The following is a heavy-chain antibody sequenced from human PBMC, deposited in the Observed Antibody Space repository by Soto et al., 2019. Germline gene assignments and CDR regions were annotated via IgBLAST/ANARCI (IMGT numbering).Heavy chain of an antibody. J-gene: IGHJ6*03. CDR3: ARDRGVAPPVAGNTHYYYYMDV. V-gene: IGHV1-18*01. D-gene: IGHD6-19*01. CDR2: ISAYNGNT. CDR1: GYSFTNYG. Sequence: QDQLVQSGVEVKKPGASVKVSCKASGYSFTNYGITWVRQAPGQGFEWMGWISAYNGNTNYAQKFQGRVTMTTEGSTSTAYLELRSLKSDDTAVYYCARDRGVAPPVAGNTHYYYYMDVWGKGTTVTVSS.